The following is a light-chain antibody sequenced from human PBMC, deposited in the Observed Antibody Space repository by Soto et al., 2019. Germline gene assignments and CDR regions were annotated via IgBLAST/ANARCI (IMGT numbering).Light chain of an antibody. Sequence: DIQMTQSPYALSASVEDRFIITCRASQSISNHLNWYQQKPGKAPKLLIFAASSLQSGVPSRFSGSRSGPDFTLTISSLQPEDFATYYCQQSYSSHPTFGQGTKVDIK. V-gene: IGKV1-39*01. CDR1: QSISNH. J-gene: IGKJ1*01. CDR3: QQSYSSHPT. CDR2: AAS.